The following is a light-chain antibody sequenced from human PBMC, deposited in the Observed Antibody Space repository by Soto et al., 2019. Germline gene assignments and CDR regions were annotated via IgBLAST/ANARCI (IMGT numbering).Light chain of an antibody. CDR2: GNN. CDR3: QSFDASLSGCV. Sequence: QSVLTQPPSVSGAPGQRVTISCTGSSSNIGAGYDVHWYHQLPGTAPKLLIYGNNNRPSGVPDRFSGSKSGTSVSLAITGLQPDDEADYYCQSFDASLSGCVFGTGTKLTVL. J-gene: IGLJ1*01. V-gene: IGLV1-40*01. CDR1: SSNIGAGYD.